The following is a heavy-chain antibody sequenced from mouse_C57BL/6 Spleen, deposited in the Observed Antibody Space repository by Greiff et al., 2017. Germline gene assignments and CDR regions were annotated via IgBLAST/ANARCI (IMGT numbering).Heavy chain of an antibody. D-gene: IGHD1-1*01. J-gene: IGHJ2*01. CDR2: IYPGSGST. V-gene: IGHV1-55*01. CDR1: GYTFTSYW. Sequence: VQLQQPGAELVKPGASVKMSCKASGYTFTSYWITWVKQRPGQGLEWIGDIYPGSGSTNYNEKFKGKATLTVDTSSSTAYLQLRSLTSEDSAVXYCARTSYCYGRGYGYFVYWGQSTTRTV. CDR3: ARTSYCYGRGYGYFVY.